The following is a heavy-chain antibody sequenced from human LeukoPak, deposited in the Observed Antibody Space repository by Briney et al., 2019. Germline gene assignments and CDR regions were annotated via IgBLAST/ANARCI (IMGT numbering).Heavy chain of an antibody. D-gene: IGHD2-15*01. CDR3: ARSIVVVVAATAWFDP. CDR1: GGSFSGYY. V-gene: IGHV4-34*01. J-gene: IGHJ5*02. CDR2: INHSGST. Sequence: SETLSLTGAVYGGSFSGYYWSWIRQPPGKGLEWIGEINHSGSTNYNPSLKSRVTISVDTSKNQFSLKLSSVTAADTAVYYCARSIVVVVAATAWFDPWGQGTLVTVSS.